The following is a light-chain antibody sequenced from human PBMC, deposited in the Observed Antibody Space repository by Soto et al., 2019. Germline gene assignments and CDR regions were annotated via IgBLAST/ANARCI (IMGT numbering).Light chain of an antibody. CDR3: QQHNNYWT. V-gene: IGKV1-5*03. Sequence: DVQMTQSPSTLSASVGDRVTITCRASQNINSDLAWYQQKPGKAPQLLIYRASSLESGVPSRFSGGGSGTEFTLTITSLQPDDFATYYCQQHNNYWTFGHGTRVDIK. CDR2: RAS. J-gene: IGKJ1*01. CDR1: QNINSD.